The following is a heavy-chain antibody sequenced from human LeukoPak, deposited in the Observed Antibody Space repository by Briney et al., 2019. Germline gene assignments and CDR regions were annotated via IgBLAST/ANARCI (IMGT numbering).Heavy chain of an antibody. V-gene: IGHV4-30-4*01. CDR3: AREGTNYDILTGPPTNAFDI. CDR1: GGSISSGDYY. D-gene: IGHD3-9*01. J-gene: IGHJ3*02. CDR2: IYYSGST. Sequence: SETLSLTCTVSGGSISSGDYYWGWIRQPPGKGLEWIVYIYYSGSTYYNPSLKSRVTISVDTSKNQFSLKLSSVTAADTAVYYCAREGTNYDILTGPPTNAFDIWGQGTMVTVSS.